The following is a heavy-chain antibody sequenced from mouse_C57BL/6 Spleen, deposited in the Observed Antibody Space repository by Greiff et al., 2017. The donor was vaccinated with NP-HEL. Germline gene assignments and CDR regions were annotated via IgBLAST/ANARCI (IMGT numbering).Heavy chain of an antibody. Sequence: QVQLQQSGAELVRPGTSVKVSCKASGYAFTNYLIEWVKQRPGQGLEWIGVINPGSGGTNYNEKFKGKATLTADKSSSTAYMQLSSLTSEDSAVYFCARERGGGYYLFDYWGQGTTLTVSS. D-gene: IGHD2-3*01. J-gene: IGHJ2*01. CDR2: INPGSGGT. CDR1: GYAFTNYL. CDR3: ARERGGGYYLFDY. V-gene: IGHV1-54*01.